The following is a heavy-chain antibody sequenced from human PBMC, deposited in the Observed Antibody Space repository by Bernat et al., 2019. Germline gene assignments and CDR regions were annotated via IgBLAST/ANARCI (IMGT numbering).Heavy chain of an antibody. CDR1: GFIFSTYG. CDR3: AKDPISGYDLY. J-gene: IGHJ4*02. V-gene: IGHV3-23*04. CDR2: ITSGGST. D-gene: IGHD5-12*01. Sequence: EVQLVESGGGLVQPGGSLRLSCAASGFIFSTYGMSWVRQAPGKGLEWVSVITSGGSTYYADSVKGRFTISRDNSKNTLYLQMNSLRADDTAVYYGAKDPISGYDLYWGQGTLVTVSS.